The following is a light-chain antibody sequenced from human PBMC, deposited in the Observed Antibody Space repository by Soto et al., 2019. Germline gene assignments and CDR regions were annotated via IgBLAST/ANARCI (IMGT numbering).Light chain of an antibody. CDR1: QGVSSS. CDR3: QQSSNWPMST. J-gene: IGKJ5*01. Sequence: EIVLTQSPATLSLSPGERATLSCRASQGVSSSLAWYQQKPGQAPRLLIYDASNRATGIPARFSGSGSGTDFTLTISSREPEDLAVYYCQQSSNWPMSTFGQGTRLEIK. V-gene: IGKV3-11*01. CDR2: DAS.